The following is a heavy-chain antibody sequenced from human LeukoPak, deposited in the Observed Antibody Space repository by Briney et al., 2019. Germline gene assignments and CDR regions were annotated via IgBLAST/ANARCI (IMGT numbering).Heavy chain of an antibody. D-gene: IGHD4-17*01. J-gene: IGHJ4*02. CDR3: ARYPAKYGDYDY. Sequence: SETLSLTCTVSGESISSYYWSWIRQPPGKGLEWIGYISYSGTTNYNPSLRSRVTISLDTSKNQFSLKLTSVTAADTAVYYCARYPAKYGDYDYWGQGTLVTVSS. V-gene: IGHV4-59*01. CDR2: ISYSGTT. CDR1: GESISSYY.